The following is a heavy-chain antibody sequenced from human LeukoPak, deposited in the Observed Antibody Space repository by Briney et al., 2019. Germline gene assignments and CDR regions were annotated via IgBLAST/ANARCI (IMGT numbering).Heavy chain of an antibody. D-gene: IGHD6-19*01. CDR3: AKAALGSSGWYSVDY. CDR1: GGSFSGYY. J-gene: IGHJ4*02. CDR2: INHSGST. Sequence: SETLSLTCAVCGGSFSGYYWSWIRQPPGKGLEWIGEINHSGSTNYNPSLKSRVTISVDTSKNQFSLNLSSVTAADTAVYYCAKAALGSSGWYSVDYWGQGTLVTVYS. V-gene: IGHV4-34*01.